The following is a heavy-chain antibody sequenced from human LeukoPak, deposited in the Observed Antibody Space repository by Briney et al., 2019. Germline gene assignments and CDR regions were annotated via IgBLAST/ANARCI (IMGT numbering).Heavy chain of an antibody. CDR2: IKSKTDGGTT. D-gene: IGHD2-15*01. Sequence: GGSLRLSCAASGFTFSNAWMSWVRQAPGKGLEWVGRIKSKTDGGTTDYAAPVKGRFTISRDDSKNTLYLQMNSLRAEDTAVYYCAKDSEGYCSGGSCAPMDVWGKGTTVTISS. CDR1: GFTFSNAW. J-gene: IGHJ6*03. CDR3: AKDSEGYCSGGSCAPMDV. V-gene: IGHV3-15*01.